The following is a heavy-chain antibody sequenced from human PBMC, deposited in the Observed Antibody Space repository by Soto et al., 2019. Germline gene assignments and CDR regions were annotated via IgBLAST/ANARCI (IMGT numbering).Heavy chain of an antibody. CDR3: ARVNVVLVTATTEFCFDC. D-gene: IGHD2-15*01. J-gene: IGHJ4*02. Sequence: ASVKVSCKASGYTFTGYYMHWVGQAPGQGLEWMGWINPNTCGTNYAQKFQGRVTMTRDTSISTAYMEQSRLRSDATAAYYSARVNVVLVTATTEFCFDCWGQGTLVTVSS. CDR1: GYTFTGYY. CDR2: INPNTCGT. V-gene: IGHV1-2*02.